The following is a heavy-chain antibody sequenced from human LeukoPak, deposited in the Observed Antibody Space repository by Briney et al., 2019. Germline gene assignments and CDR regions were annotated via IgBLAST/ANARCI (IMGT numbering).Heavy chain of an antibody. CDR2: INPNSGGT. V-gene: IGHV1-2*02. CDR1: GYTFTDYY. CDR3: AREYYDSSAYNQEAIDY. Sequence: GASVKLSCKASGYTFTDYYMHWVRQAPGQGLEWLGWINPNSGGTNYAQKFQGKVTLTRDTSISTAYMELSRLRSDDTAVYYCAREYYDSSAYNQEAIDYWDQGTLVTVSS. J-gene: IGHJ4*02. D-gene: IGHD3-22*01.